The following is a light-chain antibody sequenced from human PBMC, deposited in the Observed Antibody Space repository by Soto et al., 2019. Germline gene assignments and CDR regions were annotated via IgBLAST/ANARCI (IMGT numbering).Light chain of an antibody. CDR1: SSDVGGYNY. Sequence: QSALTQPRSVSGSPGQSVTISCTGTSSDVGGYNYAPWFQQHPGNTPKVMIYDVSKRPSGVPDRFSGSKSGNTASLTISGLQAEDEADYYCCSYAGSPYVFGTGTKVTVL. CDR3: CSYAGSPYV. J-gene: IGLJ1*01. CDR2: DVS. V-gene: IGLV2-11*01.